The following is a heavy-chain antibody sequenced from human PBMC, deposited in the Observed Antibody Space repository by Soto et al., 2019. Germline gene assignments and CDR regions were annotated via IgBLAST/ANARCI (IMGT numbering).Heavy chain of an antibody. Sequence: SETLSLTCTVSGGSISSSSYYWGWIRQPPGKGLEWIGSIYYSGSTYYNPSLKSRVTISVDTSKNQFSLKLSSVTAADTAVYYCASEYYYGSGSYRYYGMDVWGQGTTVTVSS. D-gene: IGHD3-10*01. CDR2: IYYSGST. V-gene: IGHV4-39*01. CDR1: GGSISSSSYY. J-gene: IGHJ6*02. CDR3: ASEYYYGSGSYRYYGMDV.